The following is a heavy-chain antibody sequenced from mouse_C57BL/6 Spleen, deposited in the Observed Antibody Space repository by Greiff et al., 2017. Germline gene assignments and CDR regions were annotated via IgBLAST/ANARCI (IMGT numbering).Heavy chain of an antibody. CDR3: GRDFGYFDV. V-gene: IGHV1-59*01. Sequence: QVHVKQPGAELVRPGTSVKLSCKASGYTFTSYWMHWVKQRPGQGLEWIGVIDPSDSYTNYNQKFKGKATLTVDTSSSTAYMQLSSLTSEDSAVYCCGRDFGYFDVWGTGTTVTVSS. CDR1: GYTFTSYW. D-gene: IGHD3-3*01. CDR2: IDPSDSYT. J-gene: IGHJ1*03.